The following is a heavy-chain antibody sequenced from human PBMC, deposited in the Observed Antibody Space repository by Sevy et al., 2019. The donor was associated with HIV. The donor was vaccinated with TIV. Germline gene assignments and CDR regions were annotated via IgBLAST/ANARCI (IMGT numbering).Heavy chain of an antibody. D-gene: IGHD2-21*01. J-gene: IGHJ6*02. Sequence: GGSLRLSCAASGFRFDDYAMHWVRQVPGKSPEWASGISWNSYRIDYADSVRGRFTISRDNAKNSLSLQMNSLRVEDTALYYCAKDMGGIETLDYYSYYGMDVWGQGTTVTVSS. V-gene: IGHV3-9*01. CDR1: GFRFDDYA. CDR3: AKDMGGIETLDYYSYYGMDV. CDR2: ISWNSYRI.